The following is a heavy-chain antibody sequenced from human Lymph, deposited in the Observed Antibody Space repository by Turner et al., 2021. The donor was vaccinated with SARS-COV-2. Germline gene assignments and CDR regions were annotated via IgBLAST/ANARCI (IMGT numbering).Heavy chain of an antibody. J-gene: IGHJ6*02. Sequence: QVQLVQSGAEVKKPGASVKVSCKAPGYTFTSYDINWVRQATGQGLEWMGWINPNSGNTGYAQKFQCRVTMTTNTSISTAYMELSSLRSEATAVYYCARGRYSGGGMDVWGQGTTVTFSS. CDR3: ARGRYSGGGMDV. V-gene: IGHV1-8*02. D-gene: IGHD1-26*01. CDR1: GYTFTSYD. CDR2: INPNSGNT.